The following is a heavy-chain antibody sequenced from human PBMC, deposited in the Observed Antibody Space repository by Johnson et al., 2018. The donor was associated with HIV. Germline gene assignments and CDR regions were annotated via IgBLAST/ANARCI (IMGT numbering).Heavy chain of an antibody. V-gene: IGHV3-30*02. CDR2: IRYDGSNK. Sequence: VQLVESGGGVVQPGGSLRLSCAASGFSFSTYGMHWVRQAPGKGLKWVSFIRYDGSNKYYADSVKGRFTISRDNSKNTLYLQMNSLRAEDTAVYYCARDWGLYSSGWYVDAFDIWGQGTMVTVSS. J-gene: IGHJ3*02. CDR3: ARDWGLYSSGWYVDAFDI. CDR1: GFSFSTYG. D-gene: IGHD6-19*01.